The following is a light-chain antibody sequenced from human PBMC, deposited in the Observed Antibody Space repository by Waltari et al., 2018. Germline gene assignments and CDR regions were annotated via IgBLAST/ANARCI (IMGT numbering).Light chain of an antibody. Sequence: DIVMTQSPLSLPVTPGEPASISCRSSQSLLHSNGYTSLSWYLQKAGQSPQLLIYLVSNRASGVPDRFSGSGSGTDFTLEISRVEADDVGIYYCIQTLQSRTLGQGTKVEI. CDR1: QSLLHSNGYTS. V-gene: IGKV2-28*01. CDR2: LVS. J-gene: IGKJ1*01. CDR3: IQTLQSRT.